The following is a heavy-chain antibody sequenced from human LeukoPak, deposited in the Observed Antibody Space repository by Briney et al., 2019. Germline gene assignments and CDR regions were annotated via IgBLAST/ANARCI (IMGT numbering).Heavy chain of an antibody. CDR1: GFTFSTYV. Sequence: GTSLRPSCAGSGFTFSTYVMHWVRQVPGKGLEWVARISHDGNTKFYADSVKGRFTISRDNSKNTLSLEMYSLRAEDTAMYYCARDRDWMLYDYWGQGTLVTVSS. J-gene: IGHJ4*02. V-gene: IGHV3-33*01. CDR3: ARDRDWMLYDY. CDR2: ISHDGNTK. D-gene: IGHD3-9*01.